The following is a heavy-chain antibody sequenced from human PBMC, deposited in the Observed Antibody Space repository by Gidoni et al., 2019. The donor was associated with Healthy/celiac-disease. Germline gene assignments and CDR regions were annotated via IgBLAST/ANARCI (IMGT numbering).Heavy chain of an antibody. V-gene: IGHV4-39*01. CDR3: AIAVADTNWYFDL. Sequence: QLQLQESGPGLVKPSETLSLTCTVSGGSLRSSSYYWGWIRQPPGKGLEWIGSIYYSGSTYYNPSLKSRVTISVDTSKNQFSLKLSSVTAADTAVYYCAIAVADTNWYFDLWGRGTLVTVSS. CDR1: GGSLRSSSYY. D-gene: IGHD6-19*01. J-gene: IGHJ2*01. CDR2: IYYSGST.